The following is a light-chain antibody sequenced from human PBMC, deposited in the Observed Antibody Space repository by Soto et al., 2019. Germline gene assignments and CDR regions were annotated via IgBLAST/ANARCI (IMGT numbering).Light chain of an antibody. V-gene: IGLV3-1*01. CDR2: QDS. CDR1: KLGDKY. J-gene: IGLJ2*01. CDR3: QAWDSSTVV. Sequence: SYELTQPPSVSVSPGQTASITCSGDKLGDKYACWYQQKPGQSPVLVIYQDSKRPSGIPERFSWSNSGNTATLTISGTQAMDEADYYCQAWDSSTVVFGGGIKLTVL.